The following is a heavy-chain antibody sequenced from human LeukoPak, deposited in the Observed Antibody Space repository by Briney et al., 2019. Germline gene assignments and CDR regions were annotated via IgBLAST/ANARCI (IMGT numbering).Heavy chain of an antibody. J-gene: IGHJ5*02. D-gene: IGHD2-2*01. CDR3: ARGGGIVVVPAAIRPYRYNWFDP. CDR2: INHSGST. V-gene: IGHV4-34*01. CDR1: GGSFSGYY. Sequence: PSETLSLTCAVYGGSFSGYYWSRIRQPPGKGLEWIGEINHSGSTNYNPSLKSRVTISVDPSKNQFSLKLSSVTAADTAVYYCARGGGIVVVPAAIRPYRYNWFDPWGQGTLVTVSS.